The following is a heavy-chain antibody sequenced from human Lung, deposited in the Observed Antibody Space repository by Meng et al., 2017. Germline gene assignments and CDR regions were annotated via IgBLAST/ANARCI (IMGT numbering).Heavy chain of an antibody. CDR1: GDSVSTDSAA. D-gene: IGHD3-16*01. CDR2: TYYRSKWYN. Sequence: QVRRHQSVPALVKPSQTLPLTFAISGDSVSTDSAAWNWIRQSPSTGLEWLGRTYYRSKWYNDYAVSVKSRITINPDTSKNQFSLQLNSVTPEDTAVYSCAFGGGSVSGNWFDPWGQGTLVTVSS. V-gene: IGHV6-1*01. CDR3: AFGGGSVSGNWFDP. J-gene: IGHJ5*02.